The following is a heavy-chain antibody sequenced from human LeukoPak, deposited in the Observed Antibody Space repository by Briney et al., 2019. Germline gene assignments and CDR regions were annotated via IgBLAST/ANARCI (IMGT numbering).Heavy chain of an antibody. J-gene: IGHJ4*02. D-gene: IGHD3-10*01. CDR2: MKQGGSEK. V-gene: IGHV3-7*01. CDR3: ASVRMTMIRGVISFFDY. CDR1: GFTFSSYW. Sequence: PGGSLRPSCAASGFTFSSYWMSWVRQAPGKGLEWVASMKQGGSEKYSLDSVKGRFTISRDNAKNSLFLQMNSLRAEDTAVYYCASVRMTMIRGVISFFDYWGQGTLVTVSS.